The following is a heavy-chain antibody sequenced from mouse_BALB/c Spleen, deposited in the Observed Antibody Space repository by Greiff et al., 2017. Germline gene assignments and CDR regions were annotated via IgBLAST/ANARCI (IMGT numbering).Heavy chain of an antibody. D-gene: IGHD2-4*01. J-gene: IGHJ4*01. CDR3: ARSYYDPSYAMDY. Sequence: QVQLHQSGAELVRPGTSVKVSCKASGYAFTNYLIEWVKQRPGQGLEWIGVINPGSGGTNYNEKFKGKATLTADKSSSTAYMQLSSLTSDDSAVYFCARSYYDPSYAMDYWGQGTSVTVSS. V-gene: IGHV1-54*01. CDR1: GYAFTNYL. CDR2: INPGSGGT.